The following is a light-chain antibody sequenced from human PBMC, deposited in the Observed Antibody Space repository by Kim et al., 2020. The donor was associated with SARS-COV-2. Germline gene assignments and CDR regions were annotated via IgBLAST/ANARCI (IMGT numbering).Light chain of an antibody. CDR3: QQSYSTPLT. Sequence: ASVVDRVTITCRASQSISSYLNWYQQKPGKAPKLLIYAASSLQSGVPSRFSDSGSGTDFTLTISSLQPEDFATYYCQQSYSTPLTFGGGTKVDIK. CDR1: QSISSY. CDR2: AAS. J-gene: IGKJ4*01. V-gene: IGKV1-39*01.